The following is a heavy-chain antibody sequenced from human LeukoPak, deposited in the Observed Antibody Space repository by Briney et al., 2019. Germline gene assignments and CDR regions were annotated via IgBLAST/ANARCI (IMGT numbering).Heavy chain of an antibody. V-gene: IGHV1-2*04. Sequence: ASVKVSCKASGYTSTTYGTSWVRQAPGQGLEWMGWINPNSGGTNYAQKFQGWVTMTRDTSISTAYMELSRLRSDDTAVYYCARAKNWFDPWGQGTLVTVSS. CDR2: INPNSGGT. J-gene: IGHJ5*02. CDR3: ARAKNWFDP. CDR1: GYTSTTYG.